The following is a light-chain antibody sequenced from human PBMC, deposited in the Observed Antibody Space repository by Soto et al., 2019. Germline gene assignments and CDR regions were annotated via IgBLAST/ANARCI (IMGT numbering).Light chain of an antibody. CDR3: QQRSTWPPFS. Sequence: EIVLPQSPATLSLSLGESATLSCRASQSIGSYLAWYQHKLGQPPRLLIYDASNRATGIPVRFSGIGSGTDFTLTISSLEPEDLAVYYCQQRSTWPPFSFGPGTKVDIK. V-gene: IGKV3-11*01. J-gene: IGKJ3*01. CDR1: QSIGSY. CDR2: DAS.